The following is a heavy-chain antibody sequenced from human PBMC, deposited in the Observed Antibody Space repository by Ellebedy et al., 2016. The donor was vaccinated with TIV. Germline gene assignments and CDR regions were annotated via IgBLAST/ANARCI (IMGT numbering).Heavy chain of an antibody. V-gene: IGHV3-9*01. CDR1: GFTFDDYA. D-gene: IGHD3-22*01. CDR3: AKDKYASWDESSGYHDY. Sequence: GGSLRLSXAASGFTFDDYAMHWVRQAPRKGLEWVSGISWNSGSIGYADSVKGRFTISRDNAKNSLYLQMNSLRAEDTALYYCAKDKYASWDESSGYHDYWGQGTLVTVSS. J-gene: IGHJ4*02. CDR2: ISWNSGSI.